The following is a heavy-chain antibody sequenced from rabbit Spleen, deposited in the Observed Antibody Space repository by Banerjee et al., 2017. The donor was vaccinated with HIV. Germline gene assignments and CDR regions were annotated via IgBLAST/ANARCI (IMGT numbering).Heavy chain of an antibody. J-gene: IGHJ6*01. V-gene: IGHV1S45*01. Sequence: QEHLVESGGGLVQPEGSLALTCTASGFSFSSTYVMCWVRQAPGKGLEWIGCINSSSGSTWYASWVNGRFTISKTSSTTVTLQMTSLTAADTATYFCARWGDDYSYAMDLWGQGTLVTVS. CDR2: INSSSGST. CDR3: ARWGDDYSYAMDL. CDR1: GFSFSSTYV. D-gene: IGHD2-1*01.